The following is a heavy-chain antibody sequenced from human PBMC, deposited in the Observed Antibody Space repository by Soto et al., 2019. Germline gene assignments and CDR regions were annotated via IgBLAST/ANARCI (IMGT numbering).Heavy chain of an antibody. CDR2: INADNGDT. J-gene: IGHJ6*02. CDR3: AREGVAPYYYYGMDV. D-gene: IGHD5-12*01. V-gene: IGHV1-3*01. CDR1: GYTFTSYA. Sequence: ASVKVSCKASGYTFTSYAMHWVRQAPGQRPEWMGWINADNGDTNYAQTFQGRVTMTTDTSTSTAYMELRSLRSDDTAVYYCAREGVAPYYYYGMDVWGQGTPVTVSS.